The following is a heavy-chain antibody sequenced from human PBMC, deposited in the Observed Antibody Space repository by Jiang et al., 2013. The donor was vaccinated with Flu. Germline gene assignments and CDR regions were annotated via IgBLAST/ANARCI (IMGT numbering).Heavy chain of an antibody. D-gene: IGHD4-23*01. J-gene: IGHJ5*02. CDR3: ARGSSTYYGGWFDP. CDR2: IKQHGSEN. Sequence: GLVQPGGSLRVSCAASGFAFSGYWMAWVRQAPGKGLEWVASIKQHGSENHYVDSVRGRFTISRDDAKDSLYLQMNSLRVEDTAVYYCARGSSTYYGGWFDPWGQGTLITVSS. CDR1: GFAFSGYW. V-gene: IGHV3-7*01.